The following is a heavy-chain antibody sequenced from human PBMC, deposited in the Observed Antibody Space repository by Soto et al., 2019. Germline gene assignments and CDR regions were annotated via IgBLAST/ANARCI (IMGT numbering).Heavy chain of an antibody. D-gene: IGHD6-6*01. V-gene: IGHV1-69*13. CDR2: INANIGTT. J-gene: IGHJ4*02. CDR1: GYTFTSYG. CDR3: ATQTLKAARTSLIPPAIVDY. Sequence: GASVKVSCKASGYTFTSYGISWVRQAPGQGLERMGGINANIGTTNYAQKFQGRVTITADESTSTAYMELSSLRSEDTAVYYCATQTLKAARTSLIPPAIVDYWGQGTLVTVSS.